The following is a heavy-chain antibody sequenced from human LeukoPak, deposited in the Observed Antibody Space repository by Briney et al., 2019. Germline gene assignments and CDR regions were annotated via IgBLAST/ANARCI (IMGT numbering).Heavy chain of an antibody. V-gene: IGHV3-23*01. CDR3: AKWGDFDVLTGYYVPDF. Sequence: PGASLRLSCAASGFTFSNYAMSWVLQAPGKGLEWVSAITGSGGNTYYADSVKGRFTISRDNSKNTLYLQMNSLRDEDTAVYYCAKWGDFDVLTGYYVPDFWGQGTLVTVSS. D-gene: IGHD3-9*01. CDR1: GFTFSNYA. CDR2: ITGSGGNT. J-gene: IGHJ4*02.